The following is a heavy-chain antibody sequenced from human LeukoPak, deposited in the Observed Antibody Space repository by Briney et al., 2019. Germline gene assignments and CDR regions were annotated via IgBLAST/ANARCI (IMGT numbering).Heavy chain of an antibody. V-gene: IGHV3-21*01. Sequence: PGESLRLSCAASGFTFSSYSMNWVRQAPGKGLEWVSSISSSSSYIYYADSVKGRFTISRDNAKNSLYLQMNSLRAEDTAVYYCAREVKVLRRDAFDIWGQGTMVTVSS. CDR2: ISSSSSYI. J-gene: IGHJ3*02. CDR3: AREVKVLRRDAFDI. D-gene: IGHD3-10*01. CDR1: GFTFSSYS.